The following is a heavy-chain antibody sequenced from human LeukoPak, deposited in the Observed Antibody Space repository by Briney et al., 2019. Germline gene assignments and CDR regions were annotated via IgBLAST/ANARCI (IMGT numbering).Heavy chain of an antibody. D-gene: IGHD2/OR15-2a*01. Sequence: SETLSLTCTVSGDSISSYYWYWFRQPPGKDLESIACIYYSVITHYHPSLKSPVTISLDTSKNQFSLRLSSVTAADTAVYYCAREGIVRTYDQWGQGTLVTVSS. CDR2: IYYSVIT. V-gene: IGHV4-59*12. CDR3: AREGIVRTYDQ. CDR1: GDSISSYY. J-gene: IGHJ4*02.